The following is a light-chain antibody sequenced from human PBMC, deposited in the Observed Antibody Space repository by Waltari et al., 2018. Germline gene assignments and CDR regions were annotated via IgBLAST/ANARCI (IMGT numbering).Light chain of an antibody. CDR3: ATWDNGLTAVV. J-gene: IGLJ2*01. Sequence: QSVLTQPPSMSAAPGQKVTISCSGSSSNIGNYSVSWYHQLPGAAPKLLIYDNNKRPSGIPDRFSASKSGMSATLDITGLQIGDEADYYCATWDNGLTAVVFGGGTKLTVL. CDR2: DNN. V-gene: IGLV1-51*01. CDR1: SSNIGNYS.